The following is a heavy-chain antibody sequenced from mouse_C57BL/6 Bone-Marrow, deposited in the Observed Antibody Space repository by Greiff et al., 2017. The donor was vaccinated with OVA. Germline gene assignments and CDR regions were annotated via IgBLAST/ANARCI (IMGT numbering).Heavy chain of an antibody. D-gene: IGHD1-1*02. Sequence: QVQLQQSGPELVKPGASVKISCKASGYTFTDYYINWVKQRPGQGLEWIGWIFPGSGSTYYNEKFKGKATLTVDKSSSTAYMLLISLTSEDSAVYFCARSFGVRGYWGQGTTRTVSS. V-gene: IGHV1-75*01. CDR3: ARSFGVRGY. J-gene: IGHJ2*01. CDR2: IFPGSGST. CDR1: GYTFTDYY.